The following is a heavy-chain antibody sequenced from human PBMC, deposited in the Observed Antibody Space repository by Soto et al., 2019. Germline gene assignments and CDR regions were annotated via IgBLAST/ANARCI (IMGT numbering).Heavy chain of an antibody. D-gene: IGHD3-3*01. CDR3: ARDFCASDGSLCAFDI. Sequence: PGGSLRLSCAASGFTFSGYSMNWVRQAPGKGLEWVSSISSSSSYIYYADSVKGRFTISRDNAKNSLYLQMNSLRAEDTAVFYCARDFCASDGSLCAFDIWGQGTMVTVSS. J-gene: IGHJ3*02. CDR1: GFTFSGYS. V-gene: IGHV3-21*01. CDR2: ISSSSSYI.